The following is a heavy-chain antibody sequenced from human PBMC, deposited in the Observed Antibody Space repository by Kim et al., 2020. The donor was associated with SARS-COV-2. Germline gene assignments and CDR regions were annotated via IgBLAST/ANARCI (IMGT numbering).Heavy chain of an antibody. D-gene: IGHD1-7*01. CDR2: INPNSGGT. V-gene: IGHV1-2*04. J-gene: IGHJ4*02. Sequence: ASVKVSCKASGYTFTGYYMHWVRQAPGQGLEWMGWINPNSGGTNYAQKFQGWVTMTRDTSISTAYMELSRLRSDDTAVYYCARATRGTTYPLLNYWGQGTLVTVSS. CDR3: ARATRGTTYPLLNY. CDR1: GYTFTGYY.